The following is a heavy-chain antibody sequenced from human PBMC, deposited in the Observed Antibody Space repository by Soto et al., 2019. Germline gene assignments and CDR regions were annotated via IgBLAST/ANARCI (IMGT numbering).Heavy chain of an antibody. D-gene: IGHD3-10*01. J-gene: IGHJ4*01. V-gene: IGHV3-23*01. CDR3: AKAPYSYGSYLYYFDF. Sequence: EVQLLESGGGLVQPGGSLRLSCAASGFTFSSYAMSWVRQAPGKGLEWVSAISGSGGSTYYADSVTGRFTISRDNSKNTLHHRLTSLSAEDTALYSCAKAPYSYGSYLYYFDFWGHGTLVTVCS. CDR1: GFTFSSYA. CDR2: ISGSGGST.